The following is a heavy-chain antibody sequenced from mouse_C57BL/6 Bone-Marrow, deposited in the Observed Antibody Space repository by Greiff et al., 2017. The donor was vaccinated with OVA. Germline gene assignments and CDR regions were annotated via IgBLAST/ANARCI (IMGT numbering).Heavy chain of an antibody. D-gene: IGHD2-5*01. J-gene: IGHJ4*01. V-gene: IGHV1-85*01. Sequence: VQLVESGPELVKPGASVKLSCKASGYTFTSYDINWVKQRPGQGLEWIGWIYPRDGSTKYNEKFKGKATLTVDTSSSTAYMELHSLTSEDSAVYFCARDDYSNYNYAMDYWGQGTSVTVSS. CDR1: GYTFTSYD. CDR3: ARDDYSNYNYAMDY. CDR2: IYPRDGST.